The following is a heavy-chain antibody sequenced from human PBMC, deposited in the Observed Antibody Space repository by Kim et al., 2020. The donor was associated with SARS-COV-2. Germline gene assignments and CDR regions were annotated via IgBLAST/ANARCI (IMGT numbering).Heavy chain of an antibody. J-gene: IGHJ3*02. V-gene: IGHV4-59*13. D-gene: IGHD3-10*01. CDR3: ARVPYYYGSGSYLDAFDI. CDR2: IYYSGST. Sequence: SETLSLTCTVSGGSISSYYWSWIRQPPGKGLEWIGYIYYSGSTNYNPSLKSRVTISVDTSKNQFSLKLSSVTAADTAVYYCARVPYYYGSGSYLDAFDIWGQGTMVTVSS. CDR1: GGSISSYY.